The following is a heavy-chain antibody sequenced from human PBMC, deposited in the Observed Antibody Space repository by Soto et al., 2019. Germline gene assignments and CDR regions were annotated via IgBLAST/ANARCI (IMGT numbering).Heavy chain of an antibody. D-gene: IGHD6-13*01. CDR1: GGSISSYY. V-gene: IGHV4-59*01. Sequence: KTSETLSLTCTVSGGSISSYYWSWIRQPPGKGLEWIGYIYYSGSTNYNPSLKSRVTISVDTSKNQFSLKLSSVTAADTAVYYCARGQLQFDPWGQGTLVTVSS. J-gene: IGHJ5*02. CDR3: ARGQLQFDP. CDR2: IYYSGST.